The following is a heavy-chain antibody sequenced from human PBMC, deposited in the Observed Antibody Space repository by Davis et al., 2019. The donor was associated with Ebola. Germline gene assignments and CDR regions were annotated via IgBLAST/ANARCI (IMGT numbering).Heavy chain of an antibody. CDR2: IHGGNGNR. D-gene: IGHD6-19*01. V-gene: IGHV1-3*01. J-gene: IGHJ4*02. CDR3: ARATFAYNSGWYADY. Sequence: MPGGSLRLSCAASGFTFSSYAMHWVRQAPGQRLEWMGWIHGGNGNRKYSQKFQGRVTITMDTSASTAYMELSSLRSEDTAVYYCARATFAYNSGWYADYWGQGTLVTVSS. CDR1: GFTFSSYA.